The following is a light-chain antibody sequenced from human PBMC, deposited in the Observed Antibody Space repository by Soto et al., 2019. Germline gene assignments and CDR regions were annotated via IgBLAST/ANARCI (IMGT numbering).Light chain of an antibody. CDR1: SSDVGGYDL. V-gene: IGLV2-23*01. Sequence: QSVLTQPASVSGSPGQSITISCTGTSSDVGGYDLVSWYQQHPGKAPKLIIYEGSKRPSGISNRFSGSKSGNTASLTVSGLQADDEAVYYCYSYAGRNIWVFGGGTQLTVL. CDR3: YSYAGRNIWV. J-gene: IGLJ3*02. CDR2: EGS.